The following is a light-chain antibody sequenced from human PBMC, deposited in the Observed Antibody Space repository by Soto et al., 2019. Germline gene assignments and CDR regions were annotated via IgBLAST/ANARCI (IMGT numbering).Light chain of an antibody. CDR1: QSISSY. Sequence: DIQMTQSPSSLSASVGDRVTITCRASQSISSYLNWYQQKPGKAPKRLIYAASSLQSGVPSRFSGSGSGTDFTLTISSLQPEDFATYYCQQSYGFGPGTKVDIK. CDR2: AAS. CDR3: QQSYG. J-gene: IGKJ3*01. V-gene: IGKV1-39*01.